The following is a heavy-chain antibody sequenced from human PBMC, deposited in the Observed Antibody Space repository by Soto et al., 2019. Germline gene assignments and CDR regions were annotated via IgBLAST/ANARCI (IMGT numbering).Heavy chain of an antibody. CDR1: GFTFIIFA. V-gene: IGHV3-23*01. D-gene: IGHD7-27*01. J-gene: IGHJ4*02. Sequence: GGSLKLSCAACGFTFIIFAMSWFRQSQGKGLEWVSTISGSGGITYYADAVKGRFTISRDNSMGTLYLQMKSLRVEDTAIYYCAKEVSLGSTVDLGYWGQGALVTVSS. CDR3: AKEVSLGSTVDLGY. CDR2: ISGSGGIT.